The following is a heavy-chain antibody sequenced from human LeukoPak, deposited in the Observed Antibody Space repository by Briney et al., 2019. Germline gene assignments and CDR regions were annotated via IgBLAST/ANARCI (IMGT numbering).Heavy chain of an antibody. CDR2: INHSGST. CDR3: ASWLPGYCSSTSCYRTNWFDP. CDR1: GGSFSGYY. Sequence: SETLSLTCAVYGGSFSGYYWNWIRQPPGKGLEWIGEINHSGSTNYNPSLKSRVTISVDTSKNQFSLKLSSVTAADTAVYYCASWLPGYCSSTSCYRTNWFDPWGQGTLVTVSS. D-gene: IGHD2-2*02. J-gene: IGHJ5*02. V-gene: IGHV4-34*01.